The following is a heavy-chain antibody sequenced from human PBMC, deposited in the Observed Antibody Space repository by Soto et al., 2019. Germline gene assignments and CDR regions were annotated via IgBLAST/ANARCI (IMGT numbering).Heavy chain of an antibody. Sequence: QVQLQESGPGLVKPSETLSLTCTVSGGSISSYYWSWIRQPPGKGLEWIGYIYYSGSSNYNPSPRRQVSIPVDTPQKQLSLNLTAGTAADTAVYYWASPPHPRWYFDLWGRGTLVTVSS. CDR2: IYYSGSS. CDR3: ASPPHPRWYFDL. V-gene: IGHV4-59*08. J-gene: IGHJ2*01. CDR1: GGSISSYY.